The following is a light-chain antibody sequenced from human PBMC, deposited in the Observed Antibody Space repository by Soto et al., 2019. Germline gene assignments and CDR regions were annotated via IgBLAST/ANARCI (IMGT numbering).Light chain of an antibody. J-gene: IGLJ3*02. CDR1: SSDVGAYNY. Sequence: QSVLTQPPSASGSPGQSVTISCTGTSSDVGAYNYVSWYQQYPGKAPKLMIYEVSKRPSGVPDRFSGSKSGKTASLTVSGLQAEDEADYYCRSYAGSNIWVFGGGTKVTVL. CDR2: EVS. CDR3: RSYAGSNIWV. V-gene: IGLV2-8*01.